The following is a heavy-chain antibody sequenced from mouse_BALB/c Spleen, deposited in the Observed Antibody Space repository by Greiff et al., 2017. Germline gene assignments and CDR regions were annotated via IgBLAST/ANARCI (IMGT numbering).Heavy chain of an antibody. V-gene: IGHV14-4*02. CDR1: GFNIKDYY. D-gene: IGHD1-2*01. J-gene: IGHJ4*01. Sequence: VQLQQSGAELVRPGASVKLSCTASGFNIKDYYMEWVKQRPEQGLEWIGWIDPENGATEYAPKFQGKATMTADTSSNTAYLQLSSLTSEDTAVYYYKRYGPGDDWGQGTSVTVSS. CDR3: KRYGPGDD. CDR2: IDPENGAT.